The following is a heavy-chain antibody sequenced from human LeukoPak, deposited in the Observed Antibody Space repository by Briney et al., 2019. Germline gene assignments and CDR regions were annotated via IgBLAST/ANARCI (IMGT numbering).Heavy chain of an antibody. CDR3: ARRAGAYSHPYDY. D-gene: IGHD4/OR15-4a*01. J-gene: IGHJ4*02. CDR2: ISGSGDST. V-gene: IGHV3-23*01. CDR1: GFTFSSYA. Sequence: GGSLRLSCAASGFTFSSYAMSWVRQGPGKGLEWVSAISGSGDSTHYSDSVKGRFTISRDNSKNTLYLQMNSLRAEDTAVYYCARRAGAYSHPYDYWGQGTLVTVSS.